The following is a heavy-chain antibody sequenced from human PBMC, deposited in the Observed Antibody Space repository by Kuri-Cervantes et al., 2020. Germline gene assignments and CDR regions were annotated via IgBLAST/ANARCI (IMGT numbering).Heavy chain of an antibody. Sequence: GESLKISCAASGFTVSSNYMSWVRQAPGKGLEWVSVIYSGGSTYYADSVKGRFTISRDNSKNTLYLEVNSLRAEDTAVYYCAKGDCISTTCPFEYWGQGTLVTVSS. D-gene: IGHD2/OR15-2a*01. J-gene: IGHJ4*02. CDR2: IYSGGST. CDR3: AKGDCISTTCPFEY. CDR1: GFTVSSNY. V-gene: IGHV3-53*01.